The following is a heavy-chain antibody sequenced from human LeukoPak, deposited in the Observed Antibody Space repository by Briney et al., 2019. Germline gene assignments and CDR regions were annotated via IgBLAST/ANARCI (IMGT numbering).Heavy chain of an antibody. CDR1: GYSFTSYW. Sequence: GESLKISCKGSGYSFTSYWIGWVRQMPGRGLEWMGIIYPADSDTRYSPSFQGQVTISADKSISTAYLQWSSLKASDTAMYYRARQLERGPYYYGMDVWGKGTTVTVSS. CDR3: ARQLERGPYYYGMDV. CDR2: IYPADSDT. J-gene: IGHJ6*04. D-gene: IGHD1-1*01. V-gene: IGHV5-51*01.